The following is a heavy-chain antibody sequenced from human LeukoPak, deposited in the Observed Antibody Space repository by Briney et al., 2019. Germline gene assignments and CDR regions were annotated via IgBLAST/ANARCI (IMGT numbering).Heavy chain of an antibody. CDR3: ARVRDWNFDY. D-gene: IGHD3/OR15-3a*01. Sequence: GWIRQPPGKGLEWIGSIYYSGSTYYNPSLKSRVTISVDTSKNQFSLKLSSVTAADTAVYYCARVRDWNFDYWGQGTLVTVSS. J-gene: IGHJ4*02. CDR2: IYYSGST. V-gene: IGHV4-39*01.